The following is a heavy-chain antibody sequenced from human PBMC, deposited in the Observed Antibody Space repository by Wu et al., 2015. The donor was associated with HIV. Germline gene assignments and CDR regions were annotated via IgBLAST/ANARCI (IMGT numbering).Heavy chain of an antibody. Sequence: QVQLVQSGAEVKRPGASVKVSCKLSGSNLSKLSIHWVRQAPGKGLEWMGGFVPEDDETIYAQKFQGRVIMTEDTSTDTAYMQLSSLRSEDTAVCYCVTNLIVDPGYNWFDPWGQGTLVTVSS. CDR3: VTNLIVDPGYNWFDP. J-gene: IGHJ5*02. CDR1: GSNLSKLS. D-gene: IGHD2-21*01. CDR2: FVPEDDET. V-gene: IGHV1-24*01.